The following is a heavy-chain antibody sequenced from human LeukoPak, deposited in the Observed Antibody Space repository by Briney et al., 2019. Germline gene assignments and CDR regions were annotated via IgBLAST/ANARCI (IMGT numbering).Heavy chain of an antibody. CDR1: RYTFTSYA. J-gene: IGHJ4*02. Sequence: GASVKVSCKASRYTFTSYAMNWVRQAPGQGLEWMGWINTNTGNPTYAQGFTGRFVFSLDTSVSTAYLQISSLKAEDTAVYYCARDAASSWYLSYFDYWGQGTLVTVSS. D-gene: IGHD6-13*01. V-gene: IGHV7-4-1*02. CDR2: INTNTGNP. CDR3: ARDAASSWYLSYFDY.